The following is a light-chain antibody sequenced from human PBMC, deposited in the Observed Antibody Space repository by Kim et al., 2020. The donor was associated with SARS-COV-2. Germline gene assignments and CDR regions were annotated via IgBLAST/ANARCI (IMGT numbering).Light chain of an antibody. J-gene: IGKJ5*01. CDR3: QQHDTLPIT. CDR2: DAS. Sequence: ASVGDKITITCQASQDICKYLNLYQQKLGKAPKLLIYDASSLETGVPSRFSGSASGTDFTFTISSLQPEDIATYYCQQHDTLPITFGQGTRLEIK. V-gene: IGKV1-33*01. CDR1: QDICKY.